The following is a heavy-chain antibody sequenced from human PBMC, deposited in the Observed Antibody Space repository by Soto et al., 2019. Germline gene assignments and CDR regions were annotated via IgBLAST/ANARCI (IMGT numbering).Heavy chain of an antibody. CDR3: AKRRGAGGHFDY. V-gene: IGHV3-23*01. CDR2: VSRGGST. D-gene: IGHD2-15*01. J-gene: IGHJ4*02. Sequence: PXGSLRLSCAAAGFTFTSYAMGWVRQAPGKGLECDSVVSRGGSTHYADSVTGRFIVSRDNSKNTVSLQMNSLRADDTAVYYCAKRRGAGGHFDYWGQGALVTVSS. CDR1: GFTFTSYA.